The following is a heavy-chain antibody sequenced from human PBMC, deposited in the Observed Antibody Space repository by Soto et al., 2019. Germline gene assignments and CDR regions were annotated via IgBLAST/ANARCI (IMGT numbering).Heavy chain of an antibody. Sequence: PVGSLRLSCAASVCTFSSYSMNWVRHSPGKWLEWVSSISSSSSYIYYADSVKGRFTISRDNAKNSLYLQMNSLRAEDTAVYYCARGRDSSETYYYYGMQGLCQGTTDTVSS. CDR2: ISSSSSYI. D-gene: IGHD6-25*01. CDR1: VCTFSSYS. J-gene: IGHJ6*02. CDR3: ARGRDSSETYYYYGMQG. V-gene: IGHV3-21*01.